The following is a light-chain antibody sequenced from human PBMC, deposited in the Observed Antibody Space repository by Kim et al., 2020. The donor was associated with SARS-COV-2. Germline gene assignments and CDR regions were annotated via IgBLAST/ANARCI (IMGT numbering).Light chain of an antibody. V-gene: IGKV1-5*03. Sequence: DIQMTQSPSTLSAFVGDRVIITCRASQSISSWLAWYQQKPGKAPKLLIYRASTLESGVPSRFSGSGSGTEFTLTITSLQPDDFATYYCQQYNSYPVGFGQGTKLEI. CDR3: QQYNSYPVG. CDR2: RAS. CDR1: QSISSW. J-gene: IGKJ2*03.